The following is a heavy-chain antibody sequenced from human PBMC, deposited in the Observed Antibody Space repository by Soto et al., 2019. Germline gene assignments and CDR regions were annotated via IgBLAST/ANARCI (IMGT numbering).Heavy chain of an antibody. V-gene: IGHV4-34*01. D-gene: IGHD6-6*01. CDR2: INHSGST. CDR1: GGSFSGYY. CDR3: ARGGGQLVPNWFDP. Sequence: TLSLTCAVYGGSFSGYYWSWIRQPPGKGLEWIGEINHSGSTNYNPSLKSRVTISVDTSKNQFSLKLSSVTAADTAVYYCARGGGQLVPNWFDPWGQGTLVTAPQ. J-gene: IGHJ5*02.